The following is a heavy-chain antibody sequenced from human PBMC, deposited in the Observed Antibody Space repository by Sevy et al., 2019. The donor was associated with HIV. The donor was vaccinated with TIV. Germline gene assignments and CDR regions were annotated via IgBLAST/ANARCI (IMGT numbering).Heavy chain of an antibody. CDR1: GGSFSGYF. CDR3: ARGRQAYVVVVPSTVPFDY. J-gene: IGHJ4*02. CDR2: INHTGSL. V-gene: IGHV4-34*01. Sequence: SETLSLTCAVSGGSFSGYFWNWIRQSPGKGLEWIGEINHTGSLKYNPSLKSRVTISVDASKSQLSLHLRSVTAADTAVYYCARGRQAYVVVVPSTVPFDYWGRGPWSPSPQ. D-gene: IGHD2-2*01.